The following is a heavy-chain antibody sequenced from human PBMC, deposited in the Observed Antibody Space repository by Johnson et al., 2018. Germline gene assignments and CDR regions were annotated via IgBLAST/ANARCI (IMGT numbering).Heavy chain of an antibody. CDR1: GFTFSGYS. D-gene: IGHD4-17*01. Sequence: QVQLQESGGGLVKPGGSLRLSCAASGFTFSGYSMSWIRQAPGKGLEWVSYIRSSGSTIYYADSVKGRFTISRDNAKNSLYLQMNSLRAEDTAVYYCARPKNYGDYSEYFQHWGQGTLVTVAS. CDR2: IRSSGSTI. CDR3: ARPKNYGDYSEYFQH. V-gene: IGHV3-11*01. J-gene: IGHJ1*01.